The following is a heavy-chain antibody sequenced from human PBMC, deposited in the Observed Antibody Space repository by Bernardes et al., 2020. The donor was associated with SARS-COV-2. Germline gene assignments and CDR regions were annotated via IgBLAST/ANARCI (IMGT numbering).Heavy chain of an antibody. CDR1: GFTISSYW. CDR3: ARVVSGPHVGAHAFAV. V-gene: IGHV3-53*01. Sequence: GSLRLSCAASGFTISSYWMSWVRPAPGKGLEWSAAVNSAGTTYYTDSVRGRFTAARDNSKDTLYLQMSSLKFEDTAVYYCARVVSGPHVGAHAFAVWGRGTSVTVSS. CDR2: VNSAGTT. J-gene: IGHJ3*01. D-gene: IGHD1-26*01.